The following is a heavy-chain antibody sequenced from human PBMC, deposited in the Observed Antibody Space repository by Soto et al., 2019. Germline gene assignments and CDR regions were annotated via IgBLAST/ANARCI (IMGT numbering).Heavy chain of an antibody. D-gene: IGHD3-10*01. J-gene: IGHJ4*02. Sequence: PSETLSLTCTVSGGSISSYYWSWIRQPPGKGLEWIGYIYYSGSTNYNPSLKSRVTISVDTSKNQFSLKLSSVTAADTAVYYCAREPLGSAYSSGPFDYWGQGTLVTVSS. CDR1: GGSISSYY. CDR3: AREPLGSAYSSGPFDY. CDR2: IYYSGST. V-gene: IGHV4-59*01.